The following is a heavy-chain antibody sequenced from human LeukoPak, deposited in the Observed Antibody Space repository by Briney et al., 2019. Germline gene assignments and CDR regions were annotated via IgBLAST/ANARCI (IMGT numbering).Heavy chain of an antibody. CDR1: GFTFSSYA. J-gene: IGHJ4*02. CDR2: ISYDGSIE. Sequence: PGGSLRLSCAAPGFTFSSYAMHWVRQAPGKGLGWGAVISYDGSIEYYADSVKGRFTISRDNSKNTLYLQMNSLRAEDTAVYYCARGDYGGKKGGVDYWGQGTLVTVSS. V-gene: IGHV3-30*04. CDR3: ARGDYGGKKGGVDY. D-gene: IGHD4-23*01.